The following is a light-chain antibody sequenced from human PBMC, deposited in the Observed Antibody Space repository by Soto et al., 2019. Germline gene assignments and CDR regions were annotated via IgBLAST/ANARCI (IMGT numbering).Light chain of an antibody. CDR1: QSISSW. CDR2: DAS. CDR3: QKYNSAPLT. Sequence: DIQMTQSPSTLSASVGDRVTITCRASQSISSWLAWYQQKPGKAPKLLIYDASNLESGVPSRFSGSGSGTEFTLTISSLQPDDFATYYCQKYNSAPLTFGGGTKVEIK. J-gene: IGKJ4*01. V-gene: IGKV1-5*01.